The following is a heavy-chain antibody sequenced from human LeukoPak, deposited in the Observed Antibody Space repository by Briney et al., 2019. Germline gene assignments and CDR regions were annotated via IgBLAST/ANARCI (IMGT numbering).Heavy chain of an antibody. CDR3: VKDLSYESSGSVIEN. CDR2: ISWDGTT. J-gene: IGHJ4*02. CDR1: GFTFEDYT. V-gene: IGHV3-43*01. D-gene: IGHD3-22*01. Sequence: PGGSLRLSCAASGFTFEDYTMHWVPEGRGKTLEWVSVISWDGTTYYAESLKGRFTISRDNSKNSLYLQMDTLTTDDTAFYYCVKDLSYESSGSVIENWGQGTLVTVSS.